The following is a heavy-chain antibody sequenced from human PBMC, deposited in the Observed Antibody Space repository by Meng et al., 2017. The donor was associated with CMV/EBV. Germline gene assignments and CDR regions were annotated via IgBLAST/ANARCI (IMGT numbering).Heavy chain of an antibody. J-gene: IGHJ4*02. V-gene: IGHV3-30*04. CDR3: ARGRDYDSSGYYGY. Sequence: GESLKISCSASGFPFSSYAMHWVRQAPGKGLEWVAVISYDGSNNYYADAVKGRFTISRDNSKNTLYLQMNSLRAEDTAVYYCARGRDYDSSGYYGYWGQGTLVTVSS. CDR2: ISYDGSNN. D-gene: IGHD3-22*01. CDR1: GFPFSSYA.